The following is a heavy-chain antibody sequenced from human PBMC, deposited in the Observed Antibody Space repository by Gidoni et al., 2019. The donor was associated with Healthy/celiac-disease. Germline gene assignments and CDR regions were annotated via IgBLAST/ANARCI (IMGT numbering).Heavy chain of an antibody. D-gene: IGHD3-22*01. CDR3: ARDPQYYDSSGSLDY. CDR2: IWYDGSNK. Sequence: QVQLVESGGSVVQPGRSLRLSCAASGFTFSSYGMHWVRQAPGKGLEWVAVIWYDGSNKYYADSVKGRFTISRDNSKNTLYLQMNSLRAEDTAVYYCARDPQYYDSSGSLDYWGQGTLVTVSS. CDR1: GFTFSSYG. J-gene: IGHJ4*02. V-gene: IGHV3-33*01.